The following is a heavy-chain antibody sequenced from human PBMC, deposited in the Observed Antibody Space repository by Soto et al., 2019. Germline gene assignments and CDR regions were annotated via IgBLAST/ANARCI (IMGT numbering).Heavy chain of an antibody. V-gene: IGHV3-7*01. CDR1: GFTFSSSW. Sequence: EVQLVESGGGLVQPGGSLRLTCTASGFTFSSSWMAWVRQAPGKGLEWVGNIKHDGSEVYYLDSVRGRFTISRDSAWKSLYLQVNSLRAEDTAVYYCAGIQNNWFGPCGQGTLVAVSS. J-gene: IGHJ5*02. CDR2: IKHDGSEV. CDR3: AGIQNNWFGP.